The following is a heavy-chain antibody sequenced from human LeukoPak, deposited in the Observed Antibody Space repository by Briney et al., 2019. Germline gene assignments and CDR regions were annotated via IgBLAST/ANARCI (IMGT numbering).Heavy chain of an antibody. CDR2: ISSSGSDI. CDR3: ARDYGGSSPFDY. CDR1: GFTFSNYE. D-gene: IGHD4-23*01. Sequence: HTGGSLRLSCAASGFTFSNYEMHWVRQAPGKGLEWVSYISSSGSDIYYADFVKGRFTISRDNAKNSLYLHMNSLRAEDTAVYYCARDYGGSSPFDYWGQGTLVIVSS. J-gene: IGHJ4*02. V-gene: IGHV3-48*03.